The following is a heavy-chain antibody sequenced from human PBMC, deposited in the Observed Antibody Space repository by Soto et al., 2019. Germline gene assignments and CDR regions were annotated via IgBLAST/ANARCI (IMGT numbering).Heavy chain of an antibody. J-gene: IGHJ3*02. CDR2: INHSGST. CDR1: GGSFSGYY. D-gene: IGHD2-15*01. CDR3: ARGPYCSGGSCYWRAFDI. Sequence: QVQLQQWGAGLLKPSETLSLTCAVYGGSFSGYYWSWIRQPPGKGLEWIGEINHSGSTNYNPSLMSRVTISADTSKNQFSLKLSSVTAADTAVYYCARGPYCSGGSCYWRAFDIWGQGTMVTVSS. V-gene: IGHV4-34*01.